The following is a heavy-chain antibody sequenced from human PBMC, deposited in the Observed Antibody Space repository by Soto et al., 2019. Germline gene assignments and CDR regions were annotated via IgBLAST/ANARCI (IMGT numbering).Heavy chain of an antibody. D-gene: IGHD3-22*01. Sequence: PGGSLRLSCTASGFTFGDSAMSWFRQAPGQGLEWLSFIRSKAYGETLDYAASVKGRFTISRDDSKSIAYLQMNSLKIEDTAVYYCTRVQYYQDTSGYLSYFDYWGQGILVTVSS. CDR3: TRVQYYQDTSGYLSYFDY. V-gene: IGHV3-49*03. J-gene: IGHJ4*02. CDR1: GFTFGDSA. CDR2: IRSKAYGETL.